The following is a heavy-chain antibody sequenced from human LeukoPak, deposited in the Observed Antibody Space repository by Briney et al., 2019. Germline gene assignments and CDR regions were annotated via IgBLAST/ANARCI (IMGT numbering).Heavy chain of an antibody. D-gene: IGHD3-10*01. CDR1: SASISSGGYY. CDR2: IYYSGST. Sequence: SETLSLTCTVSSASISSGGYYWNWIRQYPGKGLEWIGYIYYSGSTYYNPSLKSRVTMSVDTSKNQFSLKLSSVTAADTAVYYCARVFESPYYYGSGSSSFDYWGHGTLVTVSS. J-gene: IGHJ4*01. CDR3: ARVFESPYYYGSGSSSFDY. V-gene: IGHV4-31*03.